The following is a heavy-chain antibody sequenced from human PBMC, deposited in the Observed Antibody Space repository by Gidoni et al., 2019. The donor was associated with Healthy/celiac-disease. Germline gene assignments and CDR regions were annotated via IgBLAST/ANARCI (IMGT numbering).Heavy chain of an antibody. J-gene: IGHJ6*02. CDR2: IYYSGST. V-gene: IGHV4-39*01. D-gene: IGHD3-10*01. Sequence: QLQLQESGPGLVTPSETLSLTCTVPGGSISSSSYYWGWIRQPPGKGLEWIGSIYYSGSTYYNPSLKSRVTISVDTSKNQFSLKLSSVTAADTAVYYCARRVTTYYYYYGMDVWGQGTTVTVSS. CDR1: GGSISSSSYY. CDR3: ARRVTTYYYYYGMDV.